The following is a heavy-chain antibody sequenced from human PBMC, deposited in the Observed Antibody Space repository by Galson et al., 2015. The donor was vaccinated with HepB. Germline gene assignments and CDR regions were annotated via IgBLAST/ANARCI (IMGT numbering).Heavy chain of an antibody. CDR3: ARDSTAHSSGWHLTFRRVFYFDY. CDR2: INPSGGST. D-gene: IGHD6-19*01. CDR1: GGTFSTYA. Sequence: SVKVSCKASGGTFSTYAISWVRQAPGQGLEWMGIINPSGGSTSYAQKFQGRVTMTRDTSTSTVYMELSSLRSEDTAVYYCARDSTAHSSGWHLTFRRVFYFDYWGQGTLVTVSS. V-gene: IGHV1-46*01. J-gene: IGHJ4*02.